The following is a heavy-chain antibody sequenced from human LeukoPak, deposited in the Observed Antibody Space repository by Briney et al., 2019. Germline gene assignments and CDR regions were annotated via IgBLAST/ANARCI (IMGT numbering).Heavy chain of an antibody. J-gene: IGHJ4*02. CDR3: ARETNYYFDY. V-gene: IGHV4-34*01. D-gene: IGHD2-8*01. CDR2: INHSGST. CDR1: GGSFSGYS. Sequence: SETLSLTCAVYGGSFSGYSWNWIRQPPGKGLEWIGEINHSGSTNHNLSRKRRVSISVDTSKNQISLKLSSVTAADTAVYYCARETNYYFDYWGQGNLVTVSS.